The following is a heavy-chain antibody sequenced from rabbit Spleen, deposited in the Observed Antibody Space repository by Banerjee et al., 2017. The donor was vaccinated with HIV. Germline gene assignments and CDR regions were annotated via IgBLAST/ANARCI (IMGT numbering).Heavy chain of an antibody. Sequence: QEQLEESGGGLVKPGASLTLTCTASGVSFSEKEVMCWVRQALGEGLEWIACIVATVSGTTYYATWAKGRFTISKASSTTVTLQMTSLTVADTATYFCTRDAGDGGWHFNLWGPGTLVTVS. CDR1: GVSFSEKEV. V-gene: IGHV1S45*01. D-gene: IGHD2-1*01. J-gene: IGHJ4*01. CDR3: TRDAGDGGWHFNL. CDR2: IVATVSGTT.